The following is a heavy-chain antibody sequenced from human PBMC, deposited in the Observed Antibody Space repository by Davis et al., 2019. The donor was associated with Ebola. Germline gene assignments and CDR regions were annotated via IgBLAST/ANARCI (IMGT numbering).Heavy chain of an antibody. CDR1: GGSISSYY. D-gene: IGHD6-13*01. V-gene: IGHV4-59*01. J-gene: IGHJ5*02. Sequence: PGGSLRLSCTVSGGSISSYYWSWIRQPPGKGLEWIGYIYYSGSTNYNPSLKSRVTISVDTSKNQFSLKLSSVTAADTAVYYCARDQIRSSWYSGVGENWFDPWGQGTLVTVAS. CDR3: ARDQIRSSWYSGVGENWFDP. CDR2: IYYSGST.